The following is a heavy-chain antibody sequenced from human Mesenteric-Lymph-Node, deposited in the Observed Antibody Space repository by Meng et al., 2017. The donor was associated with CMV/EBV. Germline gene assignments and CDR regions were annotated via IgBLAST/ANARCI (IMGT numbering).Heavy chain of an antibody. J-gene: IGHJ3*02. CDR2: IYYSGST. CDR3: ARVWVINYQLLIDHDAFDI. D-gene: IGHD2-2*01. V-gene: IGHV4-39*07. Sequence: ESLKISCTVPGGSISSSSYYWGWIRQPPGKGLEWIGSIYYSGSTYYNPSLKSRVTISVDTSKNQFSLKLSSVTAADTAVYYCARVWVINYQLLIDHDAFDIWGQGTMVTVSS. CDR1: GGSISSSSYY.